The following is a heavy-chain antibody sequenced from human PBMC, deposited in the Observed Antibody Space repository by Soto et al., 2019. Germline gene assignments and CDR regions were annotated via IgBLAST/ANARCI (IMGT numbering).Heavy chain of an antibody. CDR2: IKTDGSEK. J-gene: IGHJ4*02. CDR3: ARSYWYAFDL. CDR1: GFTVSNNY. V-gene: IGHV3-7*01. Sequence: PWGSLRLSCAAFGFTVSNNYMRWVRQAPGKGPEWVADIKTDGSEKYYVDSVKGRFAISRDNAKNSLYLQMNSLRAEDTAVYYCARSYWYAFDLWGQGTLVTVSS. D-gene: IGHD2-8*02.